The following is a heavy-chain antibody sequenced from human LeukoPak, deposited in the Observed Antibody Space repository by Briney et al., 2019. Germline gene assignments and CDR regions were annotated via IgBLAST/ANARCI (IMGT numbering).Heavy chain of an antibody. J-gene: IGHJ4*02. CDR3: ASGPRPFDY. Sequence: SETLSLTCSVSGGSISRSSYYWGWIRQPPGKGLEWIGSIYYSGSTYYNPSLKSRVTISVDTSKDQFSLKLSSVTAADTAVYYCASGPRPFDYWGQGTLVTVSS. CDR2: IYYSGST. V-gene: IGHV4-39*01. CDR1: GGSISRSSYY.